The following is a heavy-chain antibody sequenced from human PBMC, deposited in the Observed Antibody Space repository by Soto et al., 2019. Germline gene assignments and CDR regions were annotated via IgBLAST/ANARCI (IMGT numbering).Heavy chain of an antibody. Sequence: GGSLRLSCAASGFTFSSYSMNWVRQAPGKGLEWLSYIGSSSSTIYYADSVKGRFPISRDNAKNSLDLQMNSLRDEDTAVYYCARDPYSSSSGYFDYWGQGTLVTVSS. D-gene: IGHD6-6*01. CDR1: GFTFSSYS. J-gene: IGHJ4*02. CDR3: ARDPYSSSSGYFDY. V-gene: IGHV3-48*02. CDR2: IGSSSSTI.